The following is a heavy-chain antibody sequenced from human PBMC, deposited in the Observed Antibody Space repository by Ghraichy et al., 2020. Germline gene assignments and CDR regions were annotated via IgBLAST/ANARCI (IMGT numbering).Heavy chain of an antibody. Sequence: GESLNISCQGSGYSFTSYWISWVRQMPGKGMEWMGRIDPSDSYTTYSPSFQGLAFISVDKSLNTASLQWRSLKAPDTHTYYCARLERETTVWADGAGPKPYYYMDVCGEGTTVTVSS. CDR1: GYSFTSYW. CDR2: IDPSDSYT. V-gene: IGHV5-10-1*01. J-gene: IGHJ6*03. D-gene: IGHD3-16*01. CDR3: ARLERETTVWADGAGPKPYYYMDV.